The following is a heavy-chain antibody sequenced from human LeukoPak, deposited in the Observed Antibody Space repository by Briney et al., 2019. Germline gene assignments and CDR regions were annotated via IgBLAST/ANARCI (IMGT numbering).Heavy chain of an antibody. V-gene: IGHV1-46*03. CDR1: GYTFTSYY. Sequence: ASXKVSCKASGYTFTSYYMHWVRQAPGQGLEWMGIINPSGGSTSYAQKFQGRVTMIRDTSTSTVYMELSSLRSEDTAVYYCARTGGSSWYDYWGQGTLVTVSS. J-gene: IGHJ4*02. CDR2: INPSGGST. CDR3: ARTGGSSWYDY. D-gene: IGHD6-13*01.